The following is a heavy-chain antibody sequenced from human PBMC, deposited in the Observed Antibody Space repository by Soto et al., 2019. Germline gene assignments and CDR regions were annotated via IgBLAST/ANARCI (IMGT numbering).Heavy chain of an antibody. V-gene: IGHV1-8*01. CDR3: ASRGVTSNYYYGMDV. CDR2: MNPNTGTT. Sequence: QVELVQSGAEVKKPGASVMVSCKASGYSFTNYNINWVRQATGQGLEWMGWMNPNTGTTGYAQRFQCRVTLSRNTSISTDYLERTSLRSEDTAVYYCASRGVTSNYYYGMDVWGQGTTVTVSS. J-gene: IGHJ6*02. D-gene: IGHD3-10*01. CDR1: GYSFTNYN.